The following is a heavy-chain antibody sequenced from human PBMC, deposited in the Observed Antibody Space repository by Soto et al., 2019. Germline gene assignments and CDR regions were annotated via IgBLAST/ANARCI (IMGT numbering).Heavy chain of an antibody. D-gene: IGHD3-10*01. V-gene: IGHV4-34*01. CDR1: GGSFSGYY. J-gene: IGHJ4*02. CDR3: ASVSPRSYYYGSGSYYNHIDY. Sequence: SETLSLTCAVYGGSFSGYYWSWIRQPPGKGLEWIGEINHSGSTNYNPSLKSRVTISVDTSKNQFSLKLSSVTAADTAVYYCASVSPRSYYYGSGSYYNHIDYWGQGTLVTVSS. CDR2: INHSGST.